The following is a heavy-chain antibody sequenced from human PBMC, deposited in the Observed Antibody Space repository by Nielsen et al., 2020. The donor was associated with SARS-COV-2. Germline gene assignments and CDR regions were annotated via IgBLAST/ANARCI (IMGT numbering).Heavy chain of an antibody. D-gene: IGHD6-13*01. CDR1: RGSINSYY. CDR3: ARAGEDSTTWYISY. CDR2: IYNSGST. Sequence: SETLSLTCTVSRGSINSYYWSWIRQPPGKGLEWIGYIYNSGSTNYNPSLKSRVTISVDTSKNQFSLKLSSVTAADTAVYYCARAGEDSTTWYISYWGQVTLVTVSS. J-gene: IGHJ4*02. V-gene: IGHV4-59*01.